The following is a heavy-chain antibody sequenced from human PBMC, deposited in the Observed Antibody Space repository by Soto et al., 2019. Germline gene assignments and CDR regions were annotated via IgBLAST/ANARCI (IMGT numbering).Heavy chain of an antibody. V-gene: IGHV1-2*04. J-gene: IGHJ6*02. CDR2: INPNSGGT. D-gene: IGHD3-16*01. CDR3: ARGLQVYYYGMDV. Sequence: GASVKVSCKASGYTSTGYYMHWVRQAPGQGLEWMGWINPNSGGTNYAQKFQGWVTMTRDTSISTAYMELSRLRSDDTAVYYCARGLQVYYYGMDVWGQGTTVTVSS. CDR1: GYTSTGYY.